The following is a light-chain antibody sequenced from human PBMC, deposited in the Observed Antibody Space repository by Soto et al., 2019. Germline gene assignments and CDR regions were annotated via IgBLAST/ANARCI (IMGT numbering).Light chain of an antibody. Sequence: QSALTQPASVSGSPGQSITISCTGTSNDVGSYNLVSWYQQHPGKAPQLMIYEGSKRPSGVSNRFSGSKSDNTASLTISGLQAEDEADYYCCSYAGSSTFVFGGGTKLTVL. CDR2: EGS. V-gene: IGLV2-23*03. CDR1: SNDVGSYNL. J-gene: IGLJ2*01. CDR3: CSYAGSSTFV.